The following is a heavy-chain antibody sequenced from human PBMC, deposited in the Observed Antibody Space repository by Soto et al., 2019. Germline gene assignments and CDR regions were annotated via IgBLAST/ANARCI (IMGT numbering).Heavy chain of an antibody. CDR3: ARVKIEYSSPFAFDI. J-gene: IGHJ3*02. CDR2: IVVGSGNT. D-gene: IGHD6-6*01. V-gene: IGHV1-58*02. Sequence: SVKVSCKASGFTFTSSAMQWVRQARGQRLEWIGWIVVGSGNTNYAQKFQGRVTMTRNTSISTAYMELSSLRSEDTAVYYCARVKIEYSSPFAFDIWGQGTMVTVSS. CDR1: GFTFTSSA.